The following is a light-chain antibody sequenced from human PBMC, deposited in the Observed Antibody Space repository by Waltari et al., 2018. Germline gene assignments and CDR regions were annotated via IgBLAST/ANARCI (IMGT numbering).Light chain of an antibody. CDR2: DVD. Sequence: QSVLTQPASVSGSPGQSITISCPACGNDVGGYDYVFCSQQHPGKAPELLIYDVDRRPSGASTRFSGSKSGNTASLTISGLQPEDEADYYCSSYTVGNTLYVFGTGTTVTVL. V-gene: IGLV2-14*03. CDR1: GNDVGGYDY. CDR3: SSYTVGNTLYV. J-gene: IGLJ1*01.